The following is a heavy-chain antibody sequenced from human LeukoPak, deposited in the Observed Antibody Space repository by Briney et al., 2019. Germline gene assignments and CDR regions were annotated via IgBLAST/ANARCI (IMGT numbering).Heavy chain of an antibody. CDR2: IWYDGSNK. D-gene: IGHD3-22*01. CDR3: ARDQDYYDSSGSPNYYFDY. V-gene: IGHV3-33*01. J-gene: IGHJ4*02. CDR1: GFTFSSYG. Sequence: GGSLRLSCAASGFTFSSYGMRWVRQAPGKGLEWVAVIWYDGSNKYYADSVKGRFTISRDNSKNTLYLQMNSLRAEDTAVYYCARDQDYYDSSGSPNYYFDYWGQGTLVTVSP.